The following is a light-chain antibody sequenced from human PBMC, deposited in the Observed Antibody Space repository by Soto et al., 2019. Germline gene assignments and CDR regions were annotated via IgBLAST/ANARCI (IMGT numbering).Light chain of an antibody. J-gene: IGLJ2*01. CDR2: EVT. CDR1: SSDVGGYNY. Sequence: QSVLTQPPSASGSPGHSVTISCTGTSSDVGGYNYVSWYQQHPGKAPKLMIYEVTKRPSGVPDRFSGSKSGSTASLTVSGLQAEDEADYYCSSYAGSNNFVFGGGTKVTVL. V-gene: IGLV2-8*01. CDR3: SSYAGSNNFV.